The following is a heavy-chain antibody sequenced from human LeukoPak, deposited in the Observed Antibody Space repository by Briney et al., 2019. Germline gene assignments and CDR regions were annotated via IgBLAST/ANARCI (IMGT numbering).Heavy chain of an antibody. Sequence: GGSLRLSCAASEFTVSSYSMSWVRQAPGKGLEWVSLIYNGGDTFYADSVKGRFTISRDNAKNSLYLQMNSLRAEDTAVYYCAELGITMIGGVWGKGTTVTISS. CDR2: IYNGGDT. V-gene: IGHV3-53*01. CDR1: EFTVSSYS. J-gene: IGHJ6*04. CDR3: AELGITMIGGV. D-gene: IGHD3-10*02.